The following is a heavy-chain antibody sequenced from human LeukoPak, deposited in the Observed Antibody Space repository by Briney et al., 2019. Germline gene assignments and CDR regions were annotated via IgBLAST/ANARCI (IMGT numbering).Heavy chain of an antibody. J-gene: IGHJ3*02. CDR2: ISGSGGGT. CDR3: AKVMTGSSMNAFDI. D-gene: IGHD1-26*01. CDR1: GFPFSNHA. Sequence: GGSLRLSCAASGFPFSNHAMSWVRQPPGKGLEWVSAISGSGGGTYYADSVKGRFTISRDNSKNTLYLQMNSLRAEDTAVYYCAKVMTGSSMNAFDIWGPGTMVTVSS. V-gene: IGHV3-23*01.